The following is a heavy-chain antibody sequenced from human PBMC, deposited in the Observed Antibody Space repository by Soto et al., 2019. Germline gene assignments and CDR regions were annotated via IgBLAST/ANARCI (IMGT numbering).Heavy chain of an antibody. V-gene: IGHV1-58*01. CDR1: GFTFTSSA. Sequence: GPPVKFSCKASGFTFTSSAVQWVRQARGQRLEWIGWIVVGSGNTNYAQKFQERVTITRDMSTSTAYMELSSLRSEDTAVYYCAADGGYCSSTSCYGYYYYGMDVWGQGTTVTVSS. D-gene: IGHD2-2*01. CDR2: IVVGSGNT. J-gene: IGHJ6*02. CDR3: AADGGYCSSTSCYGYYYYGMDV.